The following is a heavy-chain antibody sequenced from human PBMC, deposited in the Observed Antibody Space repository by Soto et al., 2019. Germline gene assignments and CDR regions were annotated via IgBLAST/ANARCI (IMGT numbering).Heavy chain of an antibody. CDR3: ARYCNGGACYSASLDY. CDR1: GFTFSSYW. CDR2: IKHDGSKE. V-gene: IGHV3-30*03. J-gene: IGHJ4*02. D-gene: IGHD2-15*01. Sequence: GGSLRLSCAASGFTFSSYWMRWVRQAPGKGLEWVTSIKHDGSKESYADSVKGRFTVSRDNSKNTLYLQMNSLRPEDTAVYYCARYCNGGACYSASLDYWGQGTQVTVSS.